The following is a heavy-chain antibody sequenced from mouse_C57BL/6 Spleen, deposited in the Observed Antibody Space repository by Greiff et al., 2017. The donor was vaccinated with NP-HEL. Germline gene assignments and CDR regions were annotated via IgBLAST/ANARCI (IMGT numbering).Heavy chain of an antibody. CDR1: GYTFTSYW. V-gene: IGHV1-69*01. D-gene: IGHD1-1*01. Sequence: QVQLQQPGAELVMPGASVKLSCKASGYTFTSYWMHWVKQRPGQGLEWIGEIDPSDSYTNYNQKFKGKSTLTVDKSSSTAYMQLSSLTSEDSAVYYCARGLDYGSSYWYFDVGGTGTTVTVSS. CDR2: IDPSDSYT. CDR3: ARGLDYGSSYWYFDV. J-gene: IGHJ1*03.